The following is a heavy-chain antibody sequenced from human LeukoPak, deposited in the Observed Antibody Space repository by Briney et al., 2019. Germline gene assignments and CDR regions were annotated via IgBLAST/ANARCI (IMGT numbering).Heavy chain of an antibody. CDR1: GVTFSNYE. Sequence: GGSLRLSCAASGVTFSNYEMHWVRLALGKGLEWVSAIGIAGNTFYAGSVKGRFTISRENAKNSFHLQMNSLGAGDTAVYYCAREGSLSSSDAFDIWGQGTMVTVSS. CDR3: AREGSLSSSDAFDI. D-gene: IGHD6-6*01. CDR2: IGIAGNT. J-gene: IGHJ3*02. V-gene: IGHV3-13*01.